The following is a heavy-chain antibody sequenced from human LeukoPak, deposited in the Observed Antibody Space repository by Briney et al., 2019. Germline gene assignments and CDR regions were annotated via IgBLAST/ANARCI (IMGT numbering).Heavy chain of an antibody. CDR2: ISYDESNK. CDR1: GFTYSSYA. J-gene: IGHJ6*03. V-gene: IGHV3-30*04. Sequence: GGSLRLFCAASGFTYSSYAIHGVRQAPRKGLEWVAVISYDESNKYYADSVKGRFTISRDNSKNTLYLQMDSLRGEDTGVYYCAREVSDDFWSGYYATTHFYYYYYMDVWGKGTTGTVSS. D-gene: IGHD3-3*01. CDR3: AREVSDDFWSGYYATTHFYYYYYMDV.